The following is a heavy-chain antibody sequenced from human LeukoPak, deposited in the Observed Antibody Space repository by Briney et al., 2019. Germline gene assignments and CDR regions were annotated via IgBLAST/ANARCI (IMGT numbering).Heavy chain of an antibody. CDR1: GGTFSSYA. Sequence: GSSVKVSCKASGGTFSSYAISWVRQAPGQGLEWMGGIIPIFGTANYAQKFQGRVTITADESTSTAYMELSSLRSEDTAVYYCARDASNWDRYYYYGMDVWGQGTTVTVSS. CDR2: IIPIFGTA. V-gene: IGHV1-69*01. D-gene: IGHD1-26*01. J-gene: IGHJ6*02. CDR3: ARDASNWDRYYYYGMDV.